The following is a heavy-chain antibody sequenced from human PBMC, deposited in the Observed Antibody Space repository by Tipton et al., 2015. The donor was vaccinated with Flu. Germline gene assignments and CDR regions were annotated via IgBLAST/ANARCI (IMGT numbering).Heavy chain of an antibody. V-gene: IGHV3-23*01. D-gene: IGHD3-3*01. CDR1: GFTFSRYG. CDR2: FSASPRTT. Sequence: SLRLSCEASGFTFSRYGMSWVRQAPGKGLEWVSGFSASPRTTYFADSVKGRFTISRDNFKNTLYLQMNPVRAEDTAVYYCARDHPPSITVLGEITDYFGMDVWGQGTTVTASS. J-gene: IGHJ6*02. CDR3: ARDHPPSITVLGEITDYFGMDV.